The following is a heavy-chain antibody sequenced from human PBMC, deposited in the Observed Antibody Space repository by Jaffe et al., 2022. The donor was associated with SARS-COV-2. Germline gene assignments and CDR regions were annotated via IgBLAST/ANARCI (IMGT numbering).Heavy chain of an antibody. J-gene: IGHJ3*02. D-gene: IGHD1-26*01. Sequence: QVQLVESGGGLVKPGGSLRLSCAASGFTFSNYYMSWIRQAPGKGLEWVSYISSSGNIIYYADSVKGRFTISRDNAKNSLFLQMNSLRAEDTAVYYCASPGGWDTRRDAFDIWGQGTMVTVSS. CDR3: ASPGGWDTRRDAFDI. CDR1: GFTFSNYY. CDR2: ISSSGNII. V-gene: IGHV3-11*01.